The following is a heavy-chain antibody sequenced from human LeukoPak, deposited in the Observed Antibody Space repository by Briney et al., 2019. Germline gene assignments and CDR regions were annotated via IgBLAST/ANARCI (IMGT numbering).Heavy chain of an antibody. CDR1: GFTVSSYE. CDR2: ISSDGTTI. J-gene: IGHJ3*02. CDR3: GAARQYVGAFDI. D-gene: IGHD3-16*01. V-gene: IGHV3-48*03. Sequence: PGVSLRLSCAASGFTVSSYEFYWVPQAPGKGLEWVSYISSDGTTILHRDSVKGRFTISRDDDKGSLYLQMNGLRADDMAIYYCGAARQYVGAFDIWGQGTVVTVSS.